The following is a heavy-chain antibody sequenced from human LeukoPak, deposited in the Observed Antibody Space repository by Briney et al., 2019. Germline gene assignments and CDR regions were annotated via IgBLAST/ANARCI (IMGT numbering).Heavy chain of an antibody. Sequence: GASVTVSCKASGYTFTHHGITWVRQAPGQGLEWMGWISAYNGDTNYAQQFQGRITLTTDTSTTTAYMELRSLRSDDTAVYYCARDPTNTSGRYAYFDSWGQGTLVTVSS. D-gene: IGHD6-19*01. V-gene: IGHV1-18*01. J-gene: IGHJ4*02. CDR3: ARDPTNTSGRYAYFDS. CDR2: ISAYNGDT. CDR1: GYTFTHHG.